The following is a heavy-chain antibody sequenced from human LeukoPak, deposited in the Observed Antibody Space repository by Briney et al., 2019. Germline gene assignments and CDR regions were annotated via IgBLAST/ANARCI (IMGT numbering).Heavy chain of an antibody. CDR2: IYTSGST. CDR3: ARGRQWLDPVGDVYYFDY. CDR1: GGSISSYY. D-gene: IGHD6-19*01. J-gene: IGHJ4*02. Sequence: PSETLSLTCTVSGGSISSYYWSWIRQPAGKGLEWIGRIYTSGSTNYNPPLKSRVTMSVDTSKNQFSLKLSSVTAADTAVYYCARGRQWLDPVGDVYYFDYWGQGTLVTVSS. V-gene: IGHV4-4*07.